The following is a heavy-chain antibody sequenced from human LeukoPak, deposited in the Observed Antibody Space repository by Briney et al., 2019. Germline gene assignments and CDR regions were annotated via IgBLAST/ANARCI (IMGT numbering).Heavy chain of an antibody. CDR2: ISGSGGST. D-gene: IGHD5-12*01. CDR3: AKHGVATYYYYYYYMDV. V-gene: IGHV3-23*01. J-gene: IGHJ6*03. CDR1: GFTFDDYA. Sequence: GGSLRLSCAASGFTFDDYAMHWVRQAPGKGLEWVSAISGSGGSTYYADSVKGRFTISRDNSKNTLYLQMNSLRAEDTAVYYCAKHGVATYYYYYYYMDVWGKGTTVTVSS.